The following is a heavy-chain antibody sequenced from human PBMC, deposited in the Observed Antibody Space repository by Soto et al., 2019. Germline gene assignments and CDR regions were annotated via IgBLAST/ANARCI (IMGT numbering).Heavy chain of an antibody. D-gene: IGHD3-22*01. J-gene: IGHJ4*02. CDR3: ARWEDYYDSSGYYSSHFDY. CDR1: GYTFTSYA. V-gene: IGHV1-3*05. CDR2: INAGNGNT. Sequence: QVQLVQSGAEEKTPGASVKVSCKASGYTFTSYAMHWVRQAPGQRLEWMGWINAGNGNTKYSQKFQGRVTITRDTSASTAYMELSSLRSEDSAVYYCARWEDYYDSSGYYSSHFDYWGQGTLVTVSS.